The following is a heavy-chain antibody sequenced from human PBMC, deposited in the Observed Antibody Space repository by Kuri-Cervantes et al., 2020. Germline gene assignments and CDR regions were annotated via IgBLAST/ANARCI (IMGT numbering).Heavy chain of an antibody. CDR3: AALRRTSGQLNY. J-gene: IGHJ4*02. CDR2: INHSGSS. V-gene: IGHV4-34*01. D-gene: IGHD3-10*01. CDR1: GGSLSTYY. Sequence: GSLRLSCAVYGGSLSTYYWSWIRQPPGQGLEWIGEINHSGSSNYNPSLKSRVTTSVDTSKNQFSLKLSSVTAADTAVYYCAALRRTSGQLNYWGQGTLVTVSS.